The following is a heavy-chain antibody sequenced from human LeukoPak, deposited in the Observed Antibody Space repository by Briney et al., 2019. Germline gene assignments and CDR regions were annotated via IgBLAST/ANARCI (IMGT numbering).Heavy chain of an antibody. Sequence: GGSLRLSCAASGFTFSNYAMSWVRQAPGEGLEWVSGISGSGGSTYYADSVKGRFTISRDNSKNTLYLQMNSLRANDTAVYYCANSLGTLAGPSDYWGQGTLVTVSS. CDR3: ANSLGTLAGPSDY. CDR1: GFTFSNYA. D-gene: IGHD6-19*01. J-gene: IGHJ4*02. CDR2: ISGSGGST. V-gene: IGHV3-23*01.